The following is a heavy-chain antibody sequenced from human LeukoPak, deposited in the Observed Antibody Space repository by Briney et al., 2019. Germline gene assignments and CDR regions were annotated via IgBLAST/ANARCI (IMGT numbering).Heavy chain of an antibody. CDR2: IYSGGST. V-gene: IGHV3-66*01. CDR3: ACYARDAFDI. J-gene: IGHJ3*02. D-gene: IGHD2-15*01. CDR1: GFTVSSNY. Sequence: PGGSLRLSCAVSGFTVSSNYMSWVRQAPGKGLEWVSVIYSGGSTYYADSVKGRFTISRDNSKNTLYLQMNSLRAEDTAVYYCACYARDAFDIWGQGTMVTVSS.